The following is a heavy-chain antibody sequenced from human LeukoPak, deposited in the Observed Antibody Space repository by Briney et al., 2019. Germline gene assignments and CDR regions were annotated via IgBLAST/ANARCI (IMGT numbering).Heavy chain of an antibody. Sequence: PGGSLRLSCAASGSTFSNYAMHWVRQAPGKGLEWVAVISHDGSNHYYADSVRGRFTISRDTSKNTLYMHMNSLRDEDTAVYYCARDNYYGSGSHYYYGMDVWGQGTTVTVCS. J-gene: IGHJ6*02. V-gene: IGHV3-30-3*01. CDR3: ARDNYYGSGSHYYYGMDV. CDR2: ISHDGSNH. D-gene: IGHD3-10*01. CDR1: GSTFSNYA.